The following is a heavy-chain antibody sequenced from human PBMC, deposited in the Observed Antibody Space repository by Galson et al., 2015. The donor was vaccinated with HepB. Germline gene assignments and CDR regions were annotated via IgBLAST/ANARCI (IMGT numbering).Heavy chain of an antibody. CDR2: ISYDGSNK. CDR1: GFTFSSYG. D-gene: IGHD3-10*01. CDR3: AKDLDLAMVRGYMDV. Sequence: SLRLSCAASGFTFSSYGMHWVRRAPGKGLEWVAVISYDGSNKYYADSVKGRFTISRDNSKNTLYLQMNSLRAEDTAVYYCAKDLDLAMVRGYMDVWGQGTTVTVSS. J-gene: IGHJ6*02. V-gene: IGHV3-30*18.